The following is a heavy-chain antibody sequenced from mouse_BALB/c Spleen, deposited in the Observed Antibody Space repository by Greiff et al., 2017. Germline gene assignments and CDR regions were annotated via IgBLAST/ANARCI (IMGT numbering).Heavy chain of an antibody. CDR3: ARRNWDVYAMDY. Sequence: EVQVVESGGGLVQPGGSRKLSCAASGFTFSSFGMHWVRQAPEKGLEWVAYISSGSSTIYYADTVKGRFTISRDNPKNTLFLQMTSLRSEDTAMYYCARRNWDVYAMDYWGQGTSVTVSS. CDR2: ISSGSSTI. V-gene: IGHV5-17*02. D-gene: IGHD4-1*01. J-gene: IGHJ4*01. CDR1: GFTFSSFG.